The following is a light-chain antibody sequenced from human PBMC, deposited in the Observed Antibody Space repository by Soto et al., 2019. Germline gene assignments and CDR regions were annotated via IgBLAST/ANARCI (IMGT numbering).Light chain of an antibody. Sequence: EKLMSQSPATLSVSPGERVTLSCRASQNIHNHMSWFLQKPGQTPRLLIYDAIIRAADVPARFSGSRSGAEFTLTISSLLSEDFAVYYCQHYVNWPLTFGGGTKVDIK. CDR3: QHYVNWPLT. CDR1: QNIHNH. V-gene: IGKV3-15*01. CDR2: DAI. J-gene: IGKJ4*01.